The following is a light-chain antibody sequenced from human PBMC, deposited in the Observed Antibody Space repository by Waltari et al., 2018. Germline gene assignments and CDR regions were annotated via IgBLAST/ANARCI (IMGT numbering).Light chain of an antibody. Sequence: SSELTQGPDVSVALGQTVKITCQGDRLRTSYASWYQVKPGQAPVLVLFGKEKRPSGMPDRISGYSSGTTSSLTITGAQAEDEADYYCHSRKGSDNQVVFGGGTKLTVL. CDR1: RLRTSY. V-gene: IGLV3-19*01. CDR3: HSRKGSDNQVV. CDR2: GKE. J-gene: IGLJ3*02.